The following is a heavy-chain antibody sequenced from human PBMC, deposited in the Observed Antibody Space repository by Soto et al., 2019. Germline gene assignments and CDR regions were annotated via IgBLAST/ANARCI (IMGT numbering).Heavy chain of an antibody. D-gene: IGHD5-12*01. CDR1: GGSISSSSYY. V-gene: IGHV4-39*01. CDR3: ARLEYSGYDWDAFDI. J-gene: IGHJ3*02. CDR2: IYYSGST. Sequence: SETLSLTCTVSGGSISSSSYYWGWIRQPPGKGLEWIGSIYYSGSTYYNQSLKSRVTISVDTSKNQFSLKLSSVTAADTAVYYCARLEYSGYDWDAFDIWGQGTMVTVSS.